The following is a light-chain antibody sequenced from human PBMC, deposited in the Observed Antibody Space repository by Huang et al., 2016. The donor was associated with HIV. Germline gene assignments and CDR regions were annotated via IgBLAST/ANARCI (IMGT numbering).Light chain of an antibody. Sequence: DIVMTQSPESLGVSLGERATINCKSSQSLLYSYNNANYLAWYQQKPGQPPKLLISRASTREAGLPDRFSGSGSGTDFTLTISSLQAEDVADYYCQQYYFSPFTFGPGTKVDLK. CDR3: QQYYFSPFT. J-gene: IGKJ3*01. V-gene: IGKV4-1*01. CDR2: RAS. CDR1: QSLLYSYNNANY.